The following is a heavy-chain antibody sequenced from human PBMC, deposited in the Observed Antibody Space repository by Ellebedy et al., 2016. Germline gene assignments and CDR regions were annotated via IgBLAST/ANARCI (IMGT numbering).Heavy chain of an antibody. CDR3: AGEKGSYDRSGYYLDH. D-gene: IGHD3-22*01. CDR1: GGSINSGSYY. CDR2: ISYSGRT. J-gene: IGHJ4*02. Sequence: SETLSLTXTVSGGSINSGSYYWSWIRQPPGKGLEWIGYISYSGRTYYNPSLRGRVIISIDTSNNQFSLKLTPVTAADTAVYFCAGEKGSYDRSGYYLDHWGQGILVTVSS. V-gene: IGHV4-30-4*01.